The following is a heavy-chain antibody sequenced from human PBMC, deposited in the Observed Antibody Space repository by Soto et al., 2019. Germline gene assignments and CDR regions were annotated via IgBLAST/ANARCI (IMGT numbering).Heavy chain of an antibody. Sequence: GGSLRLSCAASGFTFSSYSMNWVRQAPGKGLEWVSYISSSSSTIYYADSVKGRFTISRDNAKNSLYLQMNSLRDEDTAEYYCARDRREPYYYYGMDVWGQGTTVTVSS. D-gene: IGHD1-26*01. J-gene: IGHJ6*02. CDR2: ISSSSSTI. CDR1: GFTFSSYS. CDR3: ARDRREPYYYYGMDV. V-gene: IGHV3-48*02.